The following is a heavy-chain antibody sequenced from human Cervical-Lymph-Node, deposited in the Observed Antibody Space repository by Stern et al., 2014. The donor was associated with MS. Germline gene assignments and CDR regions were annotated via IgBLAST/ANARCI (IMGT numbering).Heavy chain of an antibody. V-gene: IGHV4-31*11. CDR2: IYYSGST. CDR3: ARVAYCGGDCSAFDS. J-gene: IGHJ4*02. Sequence: QVQLQESGPGLVKPSQTLSLICAVSGGSIASSTGGYFWSWIRQPPGKGLEWIGFIYYSGSTYYNPSLKRRTTISVDTSKNQVSLRLTSMTAADTAVYYCARVAYCGGDCSAFDSWGQGTLVTVSS. CDR1: GGSIASSTGGYF. D-gene: IGHD2-21*02.